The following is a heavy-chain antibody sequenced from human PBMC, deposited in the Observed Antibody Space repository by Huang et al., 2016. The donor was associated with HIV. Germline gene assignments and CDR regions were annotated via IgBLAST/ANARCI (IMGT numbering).Heavy chain of an antibody. D-gene: IGHD3-9*01. CDR2: NLPMLWRA. V-gene: IGHV1-69*13. CDR3: ASGASYEIWTPYYSGWHYSMDV. CDR1: GGSFKISG. J-gene: IGHJ6*03. Sequence: QVHLVQSGAEVKKPGSSVRVSCTASGGSFKISGISWVRQAPGQGLEWLGGNLPMLWRANDAQKMGERVTITARESTTTVYMDLTSLRPEDTAVYYCASGASYEIWTPYYSGWHYSMDVWGEGTTVTVSS.